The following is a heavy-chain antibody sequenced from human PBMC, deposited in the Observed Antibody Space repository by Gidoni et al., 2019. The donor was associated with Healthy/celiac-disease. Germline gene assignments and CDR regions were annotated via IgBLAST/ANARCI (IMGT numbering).Heavy chain of an antibody. CDR2: INPSGGST. D-gene: IGHD5-12*01. CDR3: ARSSIIVATMQDAFDI. J-gene: IGHJ3*02. Sequence: QVQLVQSGAEVKKPGASVKVSCQASGYTFTSYYMHWVRQAPGQGLEWMGIINPSGGSTSYAQKFQGRVTMTRDTSTSTVYMELSSLRSEDTAVYYCARSSIIVATMQDAFDIWGQGTMVTVSS. CDR1: GYTFTSYY. V-gene: IGHV1-46*01.